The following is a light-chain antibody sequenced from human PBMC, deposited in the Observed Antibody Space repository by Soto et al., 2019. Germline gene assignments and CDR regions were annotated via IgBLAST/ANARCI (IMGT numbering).Light chain of an antibody. V-gene: IGKV3-20*01. CDR3: QKYGSSPIT. CDR1: QSVNSRY. CDR2: GES. Sequence: EIVLTQSPGTLSLSPGESVTLSCRASQSVNSRYLAWYQQKTGQAPRILIYGESSRATGIPDRLSGSGSGTDLTLTISRLEPEDFAVYYCQKYGSSPITFGQGIRLEIK. J-gene: IGKJ5*01.